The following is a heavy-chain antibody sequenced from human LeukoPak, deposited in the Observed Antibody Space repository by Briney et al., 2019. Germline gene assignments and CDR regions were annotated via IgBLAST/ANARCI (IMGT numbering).Heavy chain of an antibody. CDR2: IIPIFGTA. CDR1: GYTFTSYD. Sequence: GASVKVSCKASGYTFTSYDINWVRQAPGQGLEWMGGIIPIFGTANYAQKFQGRVTITADESTSTAYMELSSLRSEDTAVYYCASPGTIPVGDFWSGYSVDNWGQGTLVTVSS. D-gene: IGHD3-3*01. J-gene: IGHJ4*02. V-gene: IGHV1-69*13. CDR3: ASPGTIPVGDFWSGYSVDN.